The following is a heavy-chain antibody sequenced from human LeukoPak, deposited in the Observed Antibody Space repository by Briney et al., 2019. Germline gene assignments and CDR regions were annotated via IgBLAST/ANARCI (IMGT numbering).Heavy chain of an antibody. V-gene: IGHV3-30-3*01. D-gene: IGHD6-13*01. CDR2: ISYDGSNK. CDR1: GFTFSSYA. Sequence: GGSLRLSCAASGFTFSSYAMHWVRQAPGKGLEWVAVISYDGSNKYYADSVKGRFTISRDNSKNTLYLQMNSLRAEDTVVYYCARGSPPIWVAAARGEVLDVWGQGTTVTVSS. J-gene: IGHJ6*02. CDR3: ARGSPPIWVAAARGEVLDV.